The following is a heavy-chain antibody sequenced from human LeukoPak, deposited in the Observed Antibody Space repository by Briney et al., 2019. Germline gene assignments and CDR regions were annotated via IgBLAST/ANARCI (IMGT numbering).Heavy chain of an antibody. Sequence: PGGSLRLSCAASGFTFSSYAMSWVRQAPGKGLEWVSAISGSGGSTYYADSVKGRFTISRDNSKNTLYLQMNSLRAEDTAVYYCAKDGALGYCSSTSCYDVGYWGQGTLVTVSS. J-gene: IGHJ4*02. D-gene: IGHD2-2*01. CDR3: AKDGALGYCSSTSCYDVGY. CDR1: GFTFSSYA. CDR2: ISGSGGST. V-gene: IGHV3-23*01.